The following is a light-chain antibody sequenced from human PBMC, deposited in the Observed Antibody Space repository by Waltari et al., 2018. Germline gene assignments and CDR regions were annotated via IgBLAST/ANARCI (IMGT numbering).Light chain of an antibody. CDR3: CSYAGSALRV. CDR2: DVN. V-gene: IGLV2-11*01. J-gene: IGLJ3*02. CDR1: SSDVGGYNY. Sequence: QSALTQPRSVSGSPGQSVTISCTGTSSDVGGYNYVSWYQQQPGKAPQLMIYDVNRRPSGVPDRFSGSKSGNTASLTISGLQAEDEADYYCCSYAGSALRVFGGGTKLTVL.